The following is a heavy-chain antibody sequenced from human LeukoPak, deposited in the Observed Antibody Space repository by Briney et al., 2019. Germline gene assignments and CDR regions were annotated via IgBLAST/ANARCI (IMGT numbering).Heavy chain of an antibody. V-gene: IGHV3-30*18. CDR3: AKEPSTVTTSDY. D-gene: IGHD4-17*01. CDR1: GFTFSRHG. J-gene: IGHJ4*02. Sequence: GRSLRLSCAASGFTFSRHGMHWVRQAPGKGLEWVAVIGDTGRAKYYADSVKGRFTISRDNSKNTLYLQMNSLRAEDTAVYYCAKEPSTVTTSDYWGQGTLVTVSS. CDR2: IGDTGRAK.